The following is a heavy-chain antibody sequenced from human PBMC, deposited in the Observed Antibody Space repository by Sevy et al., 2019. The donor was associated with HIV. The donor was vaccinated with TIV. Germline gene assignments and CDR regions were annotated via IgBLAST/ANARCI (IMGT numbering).Heavy chain of an antibody. Sequence: SETLSLTCTVSGSPVNSGTDYWTWIRQPPGKGPEWIGNIFYTGSTKYKPSLNSRVTISLDTSKNQISLTLKSVTPADTAVHYCARGLGFFSLWGRGTLVTVSS. CDR1: GSPVNSGTDY. CDR2: IFYTGST. CDR3: ARGLGFFSL. D-gene: IGHD3-3*01. J-gene: IGHJ2*01. V-gene: IGHV4-61*01.